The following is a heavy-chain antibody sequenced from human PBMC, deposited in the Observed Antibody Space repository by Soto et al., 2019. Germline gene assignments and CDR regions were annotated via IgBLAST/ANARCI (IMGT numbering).Heavy chain of an antibody. D-gene: IGHD2-8*02. J-gene: IGHJ4*02. CDR2: ISGSGGST. Sequence: GGSLRLSCAASGFTFSSYAMSWVRQAPGEGLEWVSTISGSGGSTYYADSVKGRFTISRDNSKNTLYLQMNSLRAEDTAVYYCAKDRKLDWAFDYWGQGTLVTVSS. V-gene: IGHV3-23*01. CDR1: GFTFSSYA. CDR3: AKDRKLDWAFDY.